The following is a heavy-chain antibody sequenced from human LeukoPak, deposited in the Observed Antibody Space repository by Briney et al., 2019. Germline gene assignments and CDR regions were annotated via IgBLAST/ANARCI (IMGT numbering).Heavy chain of an antibody. CDR2: ISWNSGSI. CDR1: GFTFDDYA. Sequence: GGSLRLSCAASGFTFDDYAMHWVRQAPGKGLEWVSGISWNSGSIGYADSVKGRFTISRDNAKNSLYLQMNGLRAEDTALYYCAKDAQPYQLPLSRLDPWGQGTLVTVSS. D-gene: IGHD2-2*01. J-gene: IGHJ5*02. CDR3: AKDAQPYQLPLSRLDP. V-gene: IGHV3-9*01.